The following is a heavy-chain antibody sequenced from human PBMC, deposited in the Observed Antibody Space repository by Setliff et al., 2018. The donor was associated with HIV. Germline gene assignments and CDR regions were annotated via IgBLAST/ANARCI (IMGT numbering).Heavy chain of an antibody. CDR2: TYYRSKWSN. J-gene: IGHJ6*03. V-gene: IGHV6-1*01. Sequence: SQTLSLTCAISGDSVSSNTAAWNWIRQSPSRGLEWLGRTYYRSKWSNDYAVSVKSRISINPDTSKNQFSLQLNSVTPEDTAVYFCARGGDWDYNYYMDVWDKGTTVTVSS. D-gene: IGHD3-16*01. CDR1: GDSVSSNTAA. CDR3: ARGGDWDYNYYMDV.